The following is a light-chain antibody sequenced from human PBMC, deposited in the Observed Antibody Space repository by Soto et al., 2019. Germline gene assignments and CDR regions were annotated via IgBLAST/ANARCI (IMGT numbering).Light chain of an antibody. CDR1: QNIDMY. J-gene: IGKJ1*01. CDR2: CAS. V-gene: IGKV1-39*01. Sequence: DIHMTQSPSSLSASVGDTVTITCRASQNIDMYLNWYQQQPGKAPRVLISCASTLQSGVPSRFSGSGSGTDFTLTINSLQPEDFASYFCQHTFNSPPWTFGQGTKVDVK. CDR3: QHTFNSPPWT.